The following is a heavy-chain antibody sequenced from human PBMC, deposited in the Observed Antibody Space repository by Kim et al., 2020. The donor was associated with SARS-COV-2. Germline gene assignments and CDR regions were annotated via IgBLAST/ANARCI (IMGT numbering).Heavy chain of an antibody. J-gene: IGHJ4*02. D-gene: IGHD3-22*01. CDR1: GYSFINYW. CDR2: IYPGDSDS. V-gene: IGHV5-51*01. CDR3: ARYSNPSESRGYYPDY. Sequence: GESLKISCKGFGYSFINYWIGWVRQMPGRGLECMGIIYPGDSDSRYSPSFQGQVTISADKSITTAYLQWSSLKASDTAVYYCARYSNPSESRGYYPDYWGQGTLVTVSS.